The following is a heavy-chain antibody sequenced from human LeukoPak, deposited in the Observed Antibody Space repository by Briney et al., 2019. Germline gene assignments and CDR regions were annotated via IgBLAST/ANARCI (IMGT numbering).Heavy chain of an antibody. CDR1: GFTFSSYG. J-gene: IGHJ4*02. Sequence: GESLRLSCAASGFTFSSYGMHWVRQAPGKGLEWVTFIRYDGSNKYYTDSVKGRFTISRDNSKNTLYLQMNSLRAEDTAVYYCAKDRYGSGNDHFDYWGQGTLVTVSS. CDR3: AKDRYGSGNDHFDY. CDR2: IRYDGSNK. V-gene: IGHV3-30*02. D-gene: IGHD3-10*01.